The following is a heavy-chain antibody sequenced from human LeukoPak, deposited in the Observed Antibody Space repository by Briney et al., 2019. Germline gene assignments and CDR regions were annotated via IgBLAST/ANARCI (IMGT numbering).Heavy chain of an antibody. Sequence: PSETLSLTCTVSGGSINSAVYSWSWIRQHPGKGLEWIGSIYYSGSTSSNPSLKTRLTISEDTSKNQFSLNLTSVTAADTAVYYCARVERYHEYFQHWGQGTLVTVSS. CDR1: GGSINSAVYS. CDR2: IYYSGST. J-gene: IGHJ1*01. CDR3: ARVERYHEYFQH. D-gene: IGHD1-26*01. V-gene: IGHV4-31*03.